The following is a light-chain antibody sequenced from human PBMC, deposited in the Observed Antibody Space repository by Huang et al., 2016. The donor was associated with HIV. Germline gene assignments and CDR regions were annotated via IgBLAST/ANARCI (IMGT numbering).Light chain of an antibody. CDR2: DAS. V-gene: IGKV3-11*01. J-gene: IGKJ5*01. CDR1: QNINNF. CDR3: QQRTNWPRSIT. Sequence: EIVLTQSPATLSLSPGVSATVSCRASQNINNFLAWYHQTPGHPPRLLIYDASTRASGIPARFSGSGSVADFTLMISSLDPEDFAVYYCQQRTNWPRSITFGQGTRLEI.